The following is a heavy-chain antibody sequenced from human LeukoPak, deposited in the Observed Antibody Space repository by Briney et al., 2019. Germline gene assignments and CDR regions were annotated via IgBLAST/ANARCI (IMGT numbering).Heavy chain of an antibody. CDR2: INHSGST. D-gene: IGHD6-13*01. V-gene: IGHV4-34*01. Sequence: SETLSLTCAVYGVSFSGYYWSWLRQPPGKGLEWIGEINHSGSTNYNPSLKSRVTISVDTSKNQFSLKLSSVTAADTAVYYCARAWGGSWYASWFDPWGQGTLVTVSS. CDR3: ARAWGGSWYASWFDP. CDR1: GVSFSGYY. J-gene: IGHJ5*02.